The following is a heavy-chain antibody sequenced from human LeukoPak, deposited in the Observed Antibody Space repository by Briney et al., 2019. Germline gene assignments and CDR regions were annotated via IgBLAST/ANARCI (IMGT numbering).Heavy chain of an antibody. CDR2: ITSSSSYI. CDR1: GFTFSSYT. CDR3: AELGITMIGGV. D-gene: IGHD3-10*02. J-gene: IGHJ6*04. V-gene: IGHV3-21*01. Sequence: GGSLRLSCAASGFTFSSYTMNWVRQAPGKGLEWVSSITSSSSYIYYADSVKGRFTIPRDNAKNSLYLQMNSLRAEDTAVYYCAELGITMIGGVWGKGTTVTISS.